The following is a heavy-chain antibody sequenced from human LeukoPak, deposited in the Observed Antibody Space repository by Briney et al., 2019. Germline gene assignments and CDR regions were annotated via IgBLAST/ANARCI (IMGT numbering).Heavy chain of an antibody. Sequence: PGGSLRLSRAASAFTFSAYSMNWVRQAPGKGLEWISFILSSGSTIYYADSVRGRFTISRDNAKNSLYLQMNNLGADDTAVYYCARDGDPYYDYWGQGTLVTVSS. V-gene: IGHV3-48*04. J-gene: IGHJ4*02. D-gene: IGHD1-26*01. CDR2: ILSSGSTI. CDR1: AFTFSAYS. CDR3: ARDGDPYYDY.